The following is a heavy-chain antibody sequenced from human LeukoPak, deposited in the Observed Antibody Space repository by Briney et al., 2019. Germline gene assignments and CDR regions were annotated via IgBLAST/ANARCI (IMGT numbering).Heavy chain of an antibody. CDR1: GGSISSYY. Sequence: SETLSLTCTVSGGSISSYYWSWIRQPPGKGLEWIGYIYYSGSTNYNPSLKSRVTISVDTSKNQFSLKLSSVTAADTAVYYCASRPPDYGDLFDYWGQGTLVTVSS. CDR3: ASRPPDYGDLFDY. V-gene: IGHV4-59*08. J-gene: IGHJ4*02. D-gene: IGHD4-17*01. CDR2: IYYSGST.